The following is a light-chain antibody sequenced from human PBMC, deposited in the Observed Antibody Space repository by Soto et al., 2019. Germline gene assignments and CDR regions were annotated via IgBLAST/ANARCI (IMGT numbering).Light chain of an antibody. V-gene: IGLV2-14*01. Sequence: QSALTQPASVSESPGQSITISCTGSSSDVGAYNYVSWYQQHPDKAPKLMIYDVNNRPSGVSDRFSDSKSGNTASLTISGLQAEDEADYYCTSFTSSSTDVFGTGTKLTVL. CDR2: DVN. CDR3: TSFTSSSTDV. J-gene: IGLJ1*01. CDR1: SSDVGAYNY.